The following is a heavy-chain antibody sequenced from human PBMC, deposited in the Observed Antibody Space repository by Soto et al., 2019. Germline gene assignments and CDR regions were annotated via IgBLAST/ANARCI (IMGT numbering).Heavy chain of an antibody. J-gene: IGHJ4*02. D-gene: IGHD5-12*01. V-gene: IGHV3-53*01. CDR3: ARGDGYNYFFDF. CDR1: GLTVRSNF. Sequence: PGGSLRLSCVVSGLTVRSNFMSWVRQAPGKGLEWVSVIFDDGTTHYADSVRGRFTISRDNSKNTLFLQMNSLRAEDTAVYYCARGDGYNYFFDFWGQGTLVTVSS. CDR2: IFDDGTT.